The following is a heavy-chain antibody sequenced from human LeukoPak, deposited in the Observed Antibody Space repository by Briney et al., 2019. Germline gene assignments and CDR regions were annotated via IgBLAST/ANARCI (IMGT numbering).Heavy chain of an antibody. Sequence: GGSLRLSCAASGFTFSSYAMHWVRQAPGKGLEWVAIISYDGSNKYYADSVKGRFTISRDNSKSTLYLQMNSLRAEDTAVYYCARDRGMVRGVRGAYYFDYWGQGTLVTVSS. CDR3: ARDRGMVRGVRGAYYFDY. D-gene: IGHD3-10*01. CDR1: GFTFSSYA. J-gene: IGHJ4*02. CDR2: ISYDGSNK. V-gene: IGHV3-30*04.